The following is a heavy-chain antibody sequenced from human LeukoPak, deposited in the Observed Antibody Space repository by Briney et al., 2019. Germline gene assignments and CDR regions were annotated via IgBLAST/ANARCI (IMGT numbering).Heavy chain of an antibody. CDR3: ARSERYNSGWYFYFDY. V-gene: IGHV4-59*01. J-gene: IGHJ4*02. Sequence: PSQTLSLTCTVAVGSISTEYWSWIRQPPGKGLEWIGYIYYSGSTNYNPSLKSRVTISVDTSKNQFSLNLSSVTAADTAVYYCARSERYNSGWYFYFDYWGQGTLVTVSS. CDR1: VGSISTEY. CDR2: IYYSGST. D-gene: IGHD6-19*01.